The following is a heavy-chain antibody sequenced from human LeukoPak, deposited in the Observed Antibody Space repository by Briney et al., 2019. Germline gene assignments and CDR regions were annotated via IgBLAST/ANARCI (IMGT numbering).Heavy chain of an antibody. D-gene: IGHD3-3*01. CDR2: IYTSGST. Sequence: SETLSLTCTVSGGSISSYYWSWIRQPAGKGLEWIGRIYTSGSTNYNPSLKSRVTMSVDTSKNQFSLKLSSVTAADTAAYYCAREKKGLLRFLEWSRRSLGFDYWGQGTLVTVSS. CDR1: GGSISSYY. CDR3: AREKKGLLRFLEWSRRSLGFDY. J-gene: IGHJ4*02. V-gene: IGHV4-4*07.